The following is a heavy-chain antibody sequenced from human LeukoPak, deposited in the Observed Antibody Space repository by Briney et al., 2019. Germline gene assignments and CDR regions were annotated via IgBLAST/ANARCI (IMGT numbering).Heavy chain of an antibody. D-gene: IGHD3-22*01. CDR2: IIPIFGTA. CDR3: AVGEGDSSGPIREYFDY. V-gene: IGHV1-69*05. Sequence: SVKVSCKASGGTFSSYAISWVRQAPGQGLEWMGRIIPIFGTANYAQKFQGRATITTDESTSTAYMELSSLRSEDTAVYYCAVGEGDSSGPIREYFDYWGQGTLVTVSS. J-gene: IGHJ4*02. CDR1: GGTFSSYA.